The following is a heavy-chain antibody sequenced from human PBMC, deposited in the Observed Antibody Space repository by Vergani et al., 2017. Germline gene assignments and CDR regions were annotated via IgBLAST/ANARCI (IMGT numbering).Heavy chain of an antibody. Sequence: QVQLQQWGAGLLKPSETLSLTCAVYGGSFSGYYWSWIRQPPGKGPEWIGEINHSGSTNYNPSLKSRVTISVDTSKNQFSLKLSSVTAADTAVYYCASSYDYVWGSYRRFDYWGQGTLVTVSS. CDR3: ASSYDYVWGSYRRFDY. CDR1: GGSFSGYY. CDR2: INHSGST. D-gene: IGHD3-16*02. V-gene: IGHV4-34*01. J-gene: IGHJ4*02.